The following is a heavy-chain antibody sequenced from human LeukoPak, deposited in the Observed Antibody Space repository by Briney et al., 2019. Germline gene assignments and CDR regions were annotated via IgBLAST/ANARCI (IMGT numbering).Heavy chain of an antibody. D-gene: IGHD2-15*01. V-gene: IGHV4-39*01. Sequence: SETLSLTCTVSGGSISSSSYYWGWIRQPPGKGLEWIGSIYYSGSTYYNPSLKSRVTISVDTSKNQFSLKLSSVTAADTAVYYCARGRRELLLMVVRNYFDYWGQGTLVTVSS. CDR3: ARGRRELLLMVVRNYFDY. J-gene: IGHJ4*02. CDR2: IYYSGST. CDR1: GGSISSSSYY.